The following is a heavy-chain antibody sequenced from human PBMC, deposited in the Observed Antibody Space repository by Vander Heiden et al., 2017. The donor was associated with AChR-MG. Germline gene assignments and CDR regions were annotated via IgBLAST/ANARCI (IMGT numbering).Heavy chain of an antibody. CDR1: GFPFGSDA. Sequence: EVQLLESGGGLVQPGGPLRLSCAAPGFPFGSDAMSWVRQAPGEGREWVSAISGSGGSTYYADSVKGRFTISRDNSKNTLYLQMNSLRAEDTAVYYCAKAGGRVPAFDIWGQGTMVTVSS. CDR3: AKAGGRVPAFDI. CDR2: ISGSGGST. D-gene: IGHD3-10*01. V-gene: IGHV3-23*01. J-gene: IGHJ3*02.